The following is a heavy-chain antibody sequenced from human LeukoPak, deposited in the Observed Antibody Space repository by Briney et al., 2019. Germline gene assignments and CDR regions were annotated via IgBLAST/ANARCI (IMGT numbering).Heavy chain of an antibody. CDR2: IRYDGSNK. CDR3: AKDGGGIPYYFDY. Sequence: GGSLRLSCAASGFTFSSYGMHWVRQAPGKGLEWVAFIRYDGSNKYYADSVKGRFTISRDNSKNTLYLQMNSLRAEDTAVYYCAKDGGGIPYYFDYWGQGTLVTVSS. D-gene: IGHD3-16*01. V-gene: IGHV3-30*02. CDR1: GFTFSSYG. J-gene: IGHJ4*02.